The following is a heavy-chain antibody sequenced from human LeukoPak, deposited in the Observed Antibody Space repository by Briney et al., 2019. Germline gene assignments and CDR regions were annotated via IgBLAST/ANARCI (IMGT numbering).Heavy chain of an antibody. D-gene: IGHD2-2*01. Sequence: PSGTLSLTCAVSGGSISSSNWWSWVRQPPGKGLEWIGEIYHSGSTNYSPSLKSRVTISVDKSKNQFSLKLSSVTAADTAVYYCARGVVVPAASDITNWFDPWGQGTLVTVSS. J-gene: IGHJ5*02. CDR2: IYHSGST. CDR1: GGSISSSNW. V-gene: IGHV4-4*02. CDR3: ARGVVVPAASDITNWFDP.